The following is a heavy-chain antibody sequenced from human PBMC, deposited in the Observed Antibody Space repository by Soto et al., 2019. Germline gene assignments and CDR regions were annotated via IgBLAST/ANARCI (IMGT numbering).Heavy chain of an antibody. J-gene: IGHJ4*02. D-gene: IGHD3-16*01. CDR2: IYHSGST. CDR3: ARDNGGPYGYYFDY. CDR1: GGSISSGGYS. Sequence: PSETLSLTCAVSGGSISSGGYSWSWIRQPPGKGLEWIGYIYHSGSTYYNPSLKSRVTISVDRSKNQFSLKLSSVTAADTAVYYCARDNGGPYGYYFDYWGQGTLVTVSS. V-gene: IGHV4-30-2*01.